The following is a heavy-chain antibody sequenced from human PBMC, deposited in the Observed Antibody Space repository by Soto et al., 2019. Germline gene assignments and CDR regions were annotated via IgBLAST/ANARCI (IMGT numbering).Heavy chain of an antibody. V-gene: IGHV4-30-4*01. CDR1: FGSISSGDYY. D-gene: IGHD2-2*01. Sequence: TLSLPFTVSFGSISSGDYYWSLIRHPPGNGVYFIGYIYYIGSTYYNPSLKSRATISVDTSKNQFSLKLSSVTAADTAVYYCARANGYCSSTSCYHANKEGLYYYYGMDVWGQGTTVTVSS. J-gene: IGHJ6*02. CDR2: IYYIGST. CDR3: ARANGYCSSTSCYHANKEGLYYYYGMDV.